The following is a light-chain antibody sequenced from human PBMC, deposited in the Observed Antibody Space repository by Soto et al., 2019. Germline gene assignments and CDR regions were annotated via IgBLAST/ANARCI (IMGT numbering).Light chain of an antibody. CDR2: DVS. CDR3: QQRNNWPPDIT. J-gene: IGKJ5*01. Sequence: EIVLTQSPVTRSLSPGDRATLSCRASQTVSTYLAWYHQKPGQAPRLLIYDVSDRATGIPARFSGSGSGTDFTLTIRCLEPEDFAGYYCQQRNNWPPDITFGQGTRRDIK. V-gene: IGKV3-11*01. CDR1: QTVSTY.